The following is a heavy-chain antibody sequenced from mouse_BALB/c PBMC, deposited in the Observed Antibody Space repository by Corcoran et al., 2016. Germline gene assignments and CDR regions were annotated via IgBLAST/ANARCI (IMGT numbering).Heavy chain of an antibody. CDR3: ARNTYYGNYRDAMDY. D-gene: IGHD2-10*01. V-gene: IGHV1S136*01. J-gene: IGHJ4*01. Sequence: EVQLQQSGPELVKPGASVKMSCKASGYTFTSYVMHWVKQKPGQGLEWIGYINPYNDGTKYNEKFKGKATLTSDKSSSTAYMELSSLTSEDSAVYYCARNTYYGNYRDAMDYWGQGTSVTVSS. CDR2: INPYNDGT. CDR1: GYTFTSYV.